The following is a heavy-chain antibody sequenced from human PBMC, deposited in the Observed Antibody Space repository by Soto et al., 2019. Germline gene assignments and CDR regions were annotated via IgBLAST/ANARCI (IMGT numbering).Heavy chain of an antibody. Sequence: PGGSLRLSCAASGFTFSSYSMNWVRQAPGKGLEWVSYISSSSSTIYYADSVKGRFTISRDNAKNSLYLQMNSLRAEDTAVYYCASNSVLTGYYFWGQGTLVTVSS. CDR1: GFTFSSYS. D-gene: IGHD3-9*01. V-gene: IGHV3-48*01. CDR2: ISSSSSTI. J-gene: IGHJ4*02. CDR3: ASNSVLTGYYF.